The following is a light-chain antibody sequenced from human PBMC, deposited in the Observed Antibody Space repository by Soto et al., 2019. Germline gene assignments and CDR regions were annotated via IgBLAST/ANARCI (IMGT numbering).Light chain of an antibody. CDR2: GVS. CDR1: RSDIGSYNY. J-gene: IGLJ1*01. V-gene: IGLV2-14*01. CDR3: KSYVGSTTYV. Sequence: QSVLTQPASVSGSPGQSITISCSGTRSDIGSYNYVAWYQQFPGKTPKILIYGVSNRPSGVSSRFSGSKSGNTASLTISGLQAEAEADYFCKSYVGSTTYVFGSGTKGPVL.